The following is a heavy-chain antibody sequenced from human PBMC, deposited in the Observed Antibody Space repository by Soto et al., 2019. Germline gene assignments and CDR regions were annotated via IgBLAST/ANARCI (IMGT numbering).Heavy chain of an antibody. J-gene: IGHJ4*02. D-gene: IGHD1-1*01. CDR2: ISSSGTTI. CDR3: ARRNALEY. V-gene: IGHV3-48*01. CDR1: GFTFSDFY. Sequence: EVQLVESGGGLVQPGGSLRLSCVVSGFTFSDFYMNWVRQAPGKGLEWISYISSSGTTIYYADSVKGRFTISRDNAKRSLYLQMDSLRVEDPAVYYCARRNALEYWGQGTLVTVSS.